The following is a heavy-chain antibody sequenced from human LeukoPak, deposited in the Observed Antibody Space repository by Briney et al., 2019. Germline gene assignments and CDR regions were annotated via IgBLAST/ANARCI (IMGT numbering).Heavy chain of an antibody. D-gene: IGHD2-2*01. V-gene: IGHV1-8*01. J-gene: IGHJ4*02. CDR1: GYTFTSYD. Sequence: GASVKVSCKASGYTFTSYDINWVRQATGQGLEWMGWMNPNSGNTGYAQKFQGRVTMTRNTSISAAYMELSSLRSEATAVYYCATKGYCSSTSCPPVLDYWGQGTLVTVSS. CDR3: ATKGYCSSTSCPPVLDY. CDR2: MNPNSGNT.